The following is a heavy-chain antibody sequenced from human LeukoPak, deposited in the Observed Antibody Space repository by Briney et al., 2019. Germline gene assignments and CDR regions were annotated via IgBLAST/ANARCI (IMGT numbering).Heavy chain of an antibody. CDR3: ARDRYCSGGSCYSGDAFDI. CDR1: GYTFTSYD. J-gene: IGHJ3*02. D-gene: IGHD2-15*01. CDR2: MNHNSGNT. Sequence: ASVKVSCKASGYTFTSYDINWVRQATGQGLEWMGWMNHNSGNTGYAQKFQGRVTITRNTSISTAYMELSSLRSEDTAVYYCARDRYCSGGSCYSGDAFDIWGQGTMVTVSS. V-gene: IGHV1-8*03.